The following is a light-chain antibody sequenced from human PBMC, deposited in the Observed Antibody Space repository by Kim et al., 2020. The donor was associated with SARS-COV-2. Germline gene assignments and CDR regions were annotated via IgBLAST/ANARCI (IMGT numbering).Light chain of an antibody. J-gene: IGKJ4*01. CDR2: GAS. CDR1: QSVSSTY. Sequence: LSAGEGATLSCRASQSVSSTYLAWYQQKPGQAPRLLTYGASSRATGMPDRFSGSGFGTDFSLTISILEPEDFAVYYCQQYASSPFTFGGGTKLEI. CDR3: QQYASSPFT. V-gene: IGKV3-20*01.